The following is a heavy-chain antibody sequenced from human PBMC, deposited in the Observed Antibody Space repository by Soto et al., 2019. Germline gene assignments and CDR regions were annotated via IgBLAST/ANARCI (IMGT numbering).Heavy chain of an antibody. CDR3: ARDRGYCSSTSCRSLGY. D-gene: IGHD2-2*01. CDR1: GYTFTSYG. CDR2: ISAYNGNT. V-gene: IGHV1-18*01. Sequence: QVQLVQSGAEVKKPGASVKVSCKASGYTFTSYGISWVRQAPGQGLEWMGWISAYNGNTNYAQKLQGRVTMTTDTSTSTAYMGLRSLRSDDTAVYYCARDRGYCSSTSCRSLGYWGQGTLVTVSS. J-gene: IGHJ4*02.